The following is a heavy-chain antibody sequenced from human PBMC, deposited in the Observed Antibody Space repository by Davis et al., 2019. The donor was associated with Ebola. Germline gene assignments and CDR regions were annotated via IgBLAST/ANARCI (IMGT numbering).Heavy chain of an antibody. CDR2: TYYNPKWYN. CDR3: ARGWLRGGMDV. J-gene: IGHJ6*02. Sequence: HPQTLSLTCAIPGDSLPRSSGAWNCIRQSPSRGLEWLGRTYYNPKWYNDYAASVKSRITINPDTSKNQFSLQLNSVTPEDTALYYCARGWLRGGMDVWGEGTTVTV. D-gene: IGHD5-18*01. CDR1: GDSLPRSSGA. V-gene: IGHV6-1*01.